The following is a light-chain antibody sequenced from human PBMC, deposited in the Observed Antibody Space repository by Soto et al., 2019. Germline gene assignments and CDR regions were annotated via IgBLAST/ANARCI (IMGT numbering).Light chain of an antibody. Sequence: EIVMTQSPATLSVSPGERATLSCRASQSVSSNLAWYQQKHGQAPRLLIYGASTRATGITARFSGSGSGTEFTLTISSLQSEDFAVYYCQQYNNWPPTFGGGTKVEIK. CDR2: GAS. J-gene: IGKJ4*01. CDR1: QSVSSN. V-gene: IGKV3-15*01. CDR3: QQYNNWPPT.